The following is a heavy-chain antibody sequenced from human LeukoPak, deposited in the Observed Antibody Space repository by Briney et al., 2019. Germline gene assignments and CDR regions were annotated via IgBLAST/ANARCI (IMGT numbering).Heavy chain of an antibody. CDR2: ISPDDSEI. CDR1: GYRFTTYW. Sequence: GESLKISCKGSGYRFTTYWIAWVRQMPGRGLEWMGIISPDDSEIRYSPSFRGQGTISADKSTSTAYLQWSRLKASDTAIYYCARHEGSGSYYSYWGQGTLVTVSS. CDR3: ARHEGSGSYYSY. J-gene: IGHJ4*02. D-gene: IGHD1-26*01. V-gene: IGHV5-51*01.